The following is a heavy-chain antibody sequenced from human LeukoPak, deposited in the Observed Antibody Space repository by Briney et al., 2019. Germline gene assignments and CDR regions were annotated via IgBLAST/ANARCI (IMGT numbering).Heavy chain of an antibody. CDR1: GGTFSSYA. Sequence: SVKVSCKASGGTFSSYAISWVRQAPGQGLEWMGGIIPIFGTANYAQKFQGRVTITADESASTAYMELSSLRSEDTAVYYCAREVDTAMANDAFDIWGQGTTVTVSS. CDR3: AREVDTAMANDAFDI. CDR2: IIPIFGTA. D-gene: IGHD5-18*01. J-gene: IGHJ3*02. V-gene: IGHV1-69*13.